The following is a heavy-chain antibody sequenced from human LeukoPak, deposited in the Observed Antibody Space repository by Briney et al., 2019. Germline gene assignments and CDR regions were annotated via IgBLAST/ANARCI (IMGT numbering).Heavy chain of an antibody. Sequence: GGSLRLSCAASGFTFSSYSMNWVRQAPGKGLEWVSSISSSSSYIYYADSVKGRFTISRDNAKNSLYLQMNSLRAEDTAVYYCAKDAKRLRSPDYWGQGTLVTVSS. CDR3: AKDAKRLRSPDY. CDR1: GFTFSSYS. J-gene: IGHJ4*02. D-gene: IGHD5-12*01. V-gene: IGHV3-21*06. CDR2: ISSSSSYI.